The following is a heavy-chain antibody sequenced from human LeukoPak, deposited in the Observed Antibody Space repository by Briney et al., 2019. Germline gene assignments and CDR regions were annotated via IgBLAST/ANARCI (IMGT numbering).Heavy chain of an antibody. CDR2: INHSGST. Sequence: SETLSLTCAVYGGSFSGYYWSWIRQPPGKGLEWIGEINHSGSTNYNPSLKSRVTISVDTSKNQFSLKLSSVTAADTAVYYCARDHGAARPFDYWGQGTLVTVSS. J-gene: IGHJ4*02. D-gene: IGHD6-6*01. CDR1: GGSFSGYY. V-gene: IGHV4-34*01. CDR3: ARDHGAARPFDY.